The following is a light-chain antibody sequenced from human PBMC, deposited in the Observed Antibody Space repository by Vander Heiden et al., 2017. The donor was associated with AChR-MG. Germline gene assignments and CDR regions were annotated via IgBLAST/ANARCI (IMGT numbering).Light chain of an antibody. V-gene: IGKV1-39*01. CDR1: PTINHY. CDR2: AAS. CDR3: QQSYSTPYT. Sequence: IQMTQSPSSLSASIGDIAPMTRPASPTINHYLSSYHHRPGEPPNRLIYAASSLQEGDPARFTGSGSGTEFTLTINSLQPEDFATYYCQQSYSTPYTFGQGTKVDIK. J-gene: IGKJ2*01.